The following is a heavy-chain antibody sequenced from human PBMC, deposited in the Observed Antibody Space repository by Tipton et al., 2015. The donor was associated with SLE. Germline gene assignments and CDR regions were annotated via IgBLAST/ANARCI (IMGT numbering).Heavy chain of an antibody. CDR1: GYSISSGYN. CDR2: IYHSGST. D-gene: IGHD3-22*01. CDR3: ARDPMYHFDSNGSPGYFDY. J-gene: IGHJ4*02. Sequence: TLSLTCAVSGYSISSGYNWGWIRQPPGKGLEWIGSIYHSGSTYYNPSLKSRVTISVDTSKNQFSLKLSSVTAADTAVYYCARDPMYHFDSNGSPGYFDYWGQGTLVTVSS. V-gene: IGHV4-38-2*02.